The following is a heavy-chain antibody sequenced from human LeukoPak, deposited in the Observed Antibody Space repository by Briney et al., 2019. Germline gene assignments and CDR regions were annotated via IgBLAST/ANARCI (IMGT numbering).Heavy chain of an antibody. J-gene: IGHJ4*02. CDR2: INHSGST. Sequence: SETLSFTCAVSDKSFSGYYWSWIRQPPGKGLEWIGEINHSGSTNYHPSLKSRVTMSVDTSKNQFSLRLSSVTAADTAVYYCATLEWAIVASGSPYWGQGTRVTVSS. CDR3: ATLEWAIVASGSPY. D-gene: IGHD6-13*01. V-gene: IGHV4-34*01. CDR1: DKSFSGYY.